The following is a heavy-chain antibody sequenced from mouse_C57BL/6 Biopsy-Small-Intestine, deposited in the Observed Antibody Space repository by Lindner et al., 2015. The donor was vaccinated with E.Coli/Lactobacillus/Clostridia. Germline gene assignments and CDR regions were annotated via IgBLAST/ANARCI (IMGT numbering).Heavy chain of an antibody. Sequence: VQLQESGAELVKPGASVKISCKASGYAFSSYWMNWVKQRPGKGLEWIGQIYPGDGDTNYNGKFKGKATLTADKSSSTAYMQLSSLTSEDSAVYFCARWYYGSSYYYAMDYWGQGTSVTVSS. V-gene: IGHV1-80*01. CDR2: IYPGDGDT. CDR3: ARWYYGSSYYYAMDY. J-gene: IGHJ4*01. CDR1: GYAFSSYW. D-gene: IGHD1-1*01.